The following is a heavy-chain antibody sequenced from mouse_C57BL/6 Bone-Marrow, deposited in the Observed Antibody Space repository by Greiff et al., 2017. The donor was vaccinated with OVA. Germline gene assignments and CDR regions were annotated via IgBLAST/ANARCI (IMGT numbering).Heavy chain of an antibody. CDR2: ISSGGSYT. J-gene: IGHJ3*01. CDR3: ARINYDYDGFAD. CDR1: GFTFSSYG. V-gene: IGHV5-6*01. D-gene: IGHD2-4*01. Sequence: EVKLVESGGDLVKPGGSLKLSCAASGFTFSSYGMSWVRQTPDKRLEWVATISSGGSYTYYPDSVKGRFTISRDNAKNTLYLQMSSLKSEDTAMYYCARINYDYDGFADWGQGTLVTVSA.